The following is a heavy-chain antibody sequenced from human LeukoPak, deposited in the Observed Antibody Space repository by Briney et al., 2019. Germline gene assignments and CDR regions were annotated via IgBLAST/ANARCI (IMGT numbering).Heavy chain of an antibody. CDR1: GYTFTGYY. CDR3: ARDQTPHNPLVTAILGEFDY. V-gene: IGHV1-2*02. J-gene: IGHJ4*02. CDR2: INPNSGGT. D-gene: IGHD2-21*02. Sequence: GASVKVSCKASGYTFTGYYMHWVRQAPGQGLEWMGWINPNSGGTNYAQKFQGRVTMTRDTSISTAYMELSRLRSDDTAVYYCARDQTPHNPLVTAILGEFDYWGQGTLVTVSS.